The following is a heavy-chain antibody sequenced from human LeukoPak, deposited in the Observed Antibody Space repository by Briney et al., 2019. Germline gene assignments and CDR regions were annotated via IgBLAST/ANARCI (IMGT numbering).Heavy chain of an antibody. CDR2: ISGSGGST. D-gene: IGHD2-15*01. CDR1: GFTFSSYS. CDR3: TRDCSGGNCNFDY. V-gene: IGHV3-23*01. Sequence: GGSLRLSCAASGFTFSSYSMNWVRQAPGKGLEWVSAISGSGGSTSYADSVKGRFTISRDNSKNTLYLQMNSLRAEDTAVYYCTRDCSGGNCNFDYWGLGTLVTVSS. J-gene: IGHJ4*02.